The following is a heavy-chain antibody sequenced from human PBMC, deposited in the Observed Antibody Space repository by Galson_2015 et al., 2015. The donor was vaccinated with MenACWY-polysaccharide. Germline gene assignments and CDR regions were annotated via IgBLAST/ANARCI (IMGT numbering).Heavy chain of an antibody. CDR3: ARGTARMAAAACDY. CDR2: INTNTGNP. Sequence: SVKVSCKASGYTFTSYAMNWVRQAPGQGLEWMGWINTNTGNPTYAQGFTGRFAFSLDTSVSTAYLQISSLKAEDTAVYYCARGTARMAAAACDYWGQGTLVTVSS. CDR1: GYTFTSYA. V-gene: IGHV7-4-1*02. D-gene: IGHD6-13*01. J-gene: IGHJ4*02.